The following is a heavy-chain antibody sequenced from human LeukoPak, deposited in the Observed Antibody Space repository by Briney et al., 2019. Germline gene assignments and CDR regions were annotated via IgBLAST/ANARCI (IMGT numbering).Heavy chain of an antibody. Sequence: SETLSLTCTVSGYSISSGYYWGWIRQPPGKGLEWIGSIYHSGSTNYNPSLKSRVTISVDTSKNQFSLKLSSVTAADTAVYYCVRRGYGLLRYFDWSRVYYFDYWGQGTLVTVSS. CDR3: VRRGYGLLRYFDWSRVYYFDY. CDR2: IYHSGST. CDR1: GYSISSGYY. V-gene: IGHV4-38-2*02. J-gene: IGHJ4*02. D-gene: IGHD3-9*01.